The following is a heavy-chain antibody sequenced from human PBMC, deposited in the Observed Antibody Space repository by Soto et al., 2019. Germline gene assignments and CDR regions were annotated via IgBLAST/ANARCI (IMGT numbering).Heavy chain of an antibody. CDR1: GGSISSGGYS. Sequence: QLQLQESGSGLVKPSQTLSLTCAVSGGSISSGGYSWSWIRQPPGKGLEWIGYIYHSGSTYYNPSPTSXVXIXVDMSTHQFSLKLSSVTAADTAVYYWAREQVVAAQHWGQGTLVTVSS. V-gene: IGHV4-30-2*01. CDR3: AREQVVAAQH. D-gene: IGHD2-15*01. J-gene: IGHJ4*02. CDR2: IYHSGST.